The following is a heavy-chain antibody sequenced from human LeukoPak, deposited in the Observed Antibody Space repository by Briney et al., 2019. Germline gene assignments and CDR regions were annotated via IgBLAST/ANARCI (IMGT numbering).Heavy chain of an antibody. Sequence: RGSLRLSCSASGFTFSAYAMHWVRQAPGKRLEYVSAISPDGTSTYYADSVRGRFSISRDNSKNTLYLQMSSLRAEDTAVYYCAKELRGYSYGEHWGQGTLVTVSS. CDR3: AKELRGYSYGEH. D-gene: IGHD5-18*01. CDR2: ISPDGTST. J-gene: IGHJ4*02. CDR1: GFTFSAYA. V-gene: IGHV3-64D*06.